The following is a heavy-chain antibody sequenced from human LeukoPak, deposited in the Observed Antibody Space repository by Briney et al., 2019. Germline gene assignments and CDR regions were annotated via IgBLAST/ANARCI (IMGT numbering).Heavy chain of an antibody. V-gene: IGHV4-39*07. CDR3: ARFPHSGSYYLGGYFDY. CDR2: IYYSGST. Sequence: SETLSLTCTVSGGSISSSSYYWGWIRQPPGKGLEWIGSIYYSGSTNYNPSLKSRVTISVDTSKNQFSLKLSSVTAADTAVYYCARFPHSGSYYLGGYFDYWGQGTLVTVSS. J-gene: IGHJ4*02. CDR1: GGSISSSSYY. D-gene: IGHD1-26*01.